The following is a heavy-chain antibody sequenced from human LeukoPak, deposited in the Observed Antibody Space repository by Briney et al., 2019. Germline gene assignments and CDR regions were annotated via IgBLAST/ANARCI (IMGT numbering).Heavy chain of an antibody. Sequence: ASVKVSCKASGYTFTGYYMHWVRQAPGQGLEWMGWINPNSGGTNYAQKFQGRVTMTRDTSISTAYMELSRPRSDDTAVYYCARDPGMGGDIVVGTMRRRGPSYYFDYWGQGTLVTVSS. D-gene: IGHD2-2*01. CDR2: INPNSGGT. V-gene: IGHV1-2*02. CDR1: GYTFTGYY. J-gene: IGHJ4*02. CDR3: ARDPGMGGDIVVGTMRRRGPSYYFDY.